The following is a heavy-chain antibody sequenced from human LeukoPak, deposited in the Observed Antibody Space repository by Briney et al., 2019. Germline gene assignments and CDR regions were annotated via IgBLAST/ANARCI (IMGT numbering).Heavy chain of an antibody. D-gene: IGHD5-12*01. CDR3: ARDSPRWLRSGWFDP. CDR2: ISSSSSYI. V-gene: IGHV3-21*04. Sequence: GGSLRLSCAASGSTFSSYSMNWVRQAPGKGLEWVSSISSSSSYIYYADSVKGRFTISRDNAKNSLYLQMNSLRAEDTAVYYCARDSPRWLRSGWFDPWGQGTLVTVS. J-gene: IGHJ5*02. CDR1: GSTFSSYS.